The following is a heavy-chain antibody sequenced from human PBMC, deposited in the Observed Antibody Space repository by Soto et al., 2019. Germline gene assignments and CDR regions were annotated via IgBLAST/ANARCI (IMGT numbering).Heavy chain of an antibody. CDR3: AKLGRTTETTWFFNY. CDR2: INPNNGGT. D-gene: IGHD4-17*01. J-gene: IGHJ4*02. Sequence: QVQLVQSGAEVKKPGASVKVSCKASGYTFSDYYLHWVRQAPGQGLEWMGWINPNNGGTNYAQKFQGCVTMTRDTSISTAYLELTRLTSDDTAVYYCAKLGRTTETTWFFNYWGQGTLVTVSS. V-gene: IGHV1-2*04. CDR1: GYTFSDYY.